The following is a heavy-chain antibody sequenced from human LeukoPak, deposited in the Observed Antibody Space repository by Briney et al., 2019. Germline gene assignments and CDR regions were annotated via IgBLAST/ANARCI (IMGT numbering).Heavy chain of an antibody. CDR2: ISNDGSNK. V-gene: IGHV3-30*18. Sequence: GGSLRLSCAASGFTFSTYGMHWVRQAPGKGMEWVAVISNDGSNKYYADSVKGRFTISRDNSKNTLYLQMSSLSTEDTAVYYCAKSRWEMSYPYSDYWGQGTLVTVSS. CDR3: AKSRWEMSYPYSDY. J-gene: IGHJ4*02. CDR1: GFTFSTYG. D-gene: IGHD3-16*01.